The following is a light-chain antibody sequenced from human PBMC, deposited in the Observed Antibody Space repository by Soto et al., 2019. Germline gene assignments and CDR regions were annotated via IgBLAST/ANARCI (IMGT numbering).Light chain of an antibody. CDR2: GAS. CDR1: QSTNNY. CDR3: QQYNNWPLT. V-gene: IGKV3-15*01. Sequence: EIVMTQSPATLSVSPGERATLSCRASQSTNNYLAWYQQKPGQAPRLLIDGASTRATGIPARFSGSGSGTEFTLTISSLQSEDFAVYYSQQYNNWPLTFGGGTKVEIK. J-gene: IGKJ4*01.